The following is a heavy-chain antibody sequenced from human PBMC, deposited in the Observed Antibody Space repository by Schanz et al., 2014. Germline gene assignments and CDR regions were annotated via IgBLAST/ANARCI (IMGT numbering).Heavy chain of an antibody. J-gene: IGHJ4*02. CDR3: ARLSAIFGVVTTYYFDY. CDR1: GGSISSIGFY. CDR2: MYYSGST. V-gene: IGHV4-39*01. D-gene: IGHD3-3*01. Sequence: QLQLQESGPGLVNPSETLSLTCTVSGGSISSIGFYWGWIRQPPGKGLEWIGRMYYSGSTYYNPPLRSRVPIPGTPSKTHFSLKLGFVTAAETAVYYCARLSAIFGVVTTYYFDYWGQGTLVTVSS.